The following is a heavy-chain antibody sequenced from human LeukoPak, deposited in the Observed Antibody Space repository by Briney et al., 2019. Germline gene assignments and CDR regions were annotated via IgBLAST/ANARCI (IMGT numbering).Heavy chain of an antibody. CDR3: ARGRNIAAAGSLDY. V-gene: IGHV3-21*01. J-gene: IGHJ4*02. Sequence: KGLEWVSSISSSSSYIYYAESVKGRFTISRDKAKNSLYLQMNSLRAEDTAVYYCARGRNIAAAGSLDYWGQGTLVTVSS. CDR2: ISSSSSYI. D-gene: IGHD6-13*01.